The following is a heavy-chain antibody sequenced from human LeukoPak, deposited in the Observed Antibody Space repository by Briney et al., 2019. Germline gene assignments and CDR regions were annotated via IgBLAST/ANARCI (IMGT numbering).Heavy chain of an antibody. D-gene: IGHD3-10*01. J-gene: IGHJ3*02. CDR1: GFSFRSYP. CDR2: ISGSDGST. V-gene: IGHV3-23*01. CDR3: ARNYYYGSGRYDAFDI. Sequence: GGSLRLSCAASGFSFRSYPMSWVRQAPGKGLEWVSTISGSDGSTYYADSVKGRFTISRDNAKNSLYLQMDSLRAEDTAFYYCARNYYYGSGRYDAFDIWGQGTMVTLSS.